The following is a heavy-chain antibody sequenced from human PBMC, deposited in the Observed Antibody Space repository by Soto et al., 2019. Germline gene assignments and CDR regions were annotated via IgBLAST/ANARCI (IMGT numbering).Heavy chain of an antibody. Sequence: QLQLQESGPGLVKPSETLSLTCTVSGDSISSSPYYWGWIRQPPGKGLEWIGSIYYSGSTYYNPSLKSRGTISVDTSKSHFSLKRSSVTAADTAVYYCARHIASYSPGGGADYWGQGILVTVSS. J-gene: IGHJ4*02. CDR1: GDSISSSPYY. D-gene: IGHD3-16*01. CDR3: ARHIASYSPGGGADY. CDR2: IYYSGST. V-gene: IGHV4-39*01.